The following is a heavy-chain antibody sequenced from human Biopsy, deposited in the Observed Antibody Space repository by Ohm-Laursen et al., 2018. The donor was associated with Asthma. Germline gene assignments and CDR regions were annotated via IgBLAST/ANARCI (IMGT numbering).Heavy chain of an antibody. Sequence: SDTLSLTCTVSGGSINNFYWSWIRQPPGKGLESIGHLYYSGSTNYNPSLKSRVTISIDASKNQFSLKLTSVTAADTAVYYCARGVDRVTGLLDHFDSWGQVTLVTVSS. CDR2: LYYSGST. D-gene: IGHD2-21*02. CDR1: GGSINNFY. CDR3: ARGVDRVTGLLDHFDS. V-gene: IGHV4-59*07. J-gene: IGHJ4*02.